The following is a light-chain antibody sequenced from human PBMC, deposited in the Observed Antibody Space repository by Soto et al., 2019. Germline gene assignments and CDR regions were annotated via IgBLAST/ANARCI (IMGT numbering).Light chain of an antibody. CDR2: GAS. J-gene: IGKJ2*01. CDR1: QTFSNF. Sequence: DIQMTQSPSSLSASVGDRVTITCRASQTFSNFLNWYQQKPGKAPKLLVYGASSLQSGVPSRFGGSGSGTDFTLTITSLQPEDFATYYCQQSYSTPYTFGQGTKLQIK. CDR3: QQSYSTPYT. V-gene: IGKV1-39*01.